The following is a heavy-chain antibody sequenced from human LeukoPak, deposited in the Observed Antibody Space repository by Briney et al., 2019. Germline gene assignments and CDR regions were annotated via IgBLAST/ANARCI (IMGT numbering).Heavy chain of an antibody. J-gene: IGHJ4*02. CDR1: GFTFSSYS. CDR3: ASHMVRGVTGGDY. Sequence: PGGSLRLSCAASGFTFSSYSMNWVRQAPGKGLEWVSSISSSSSYIYYADSVKGRFTISRDNAKNSLYLQMNSLRAEDTAVYYCASHMVRGVTGGDYWGQGTLVTVSS. D-gene: IGHD3-10*01. V-gene: IGHV3-21*01. CDR2: ISSSSSYI.